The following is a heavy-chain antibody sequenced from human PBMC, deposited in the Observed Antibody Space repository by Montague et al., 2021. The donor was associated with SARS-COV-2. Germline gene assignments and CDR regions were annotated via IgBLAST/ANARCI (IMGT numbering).Heavy chain of an antibody. Sequence: SETLSLTCTVSGGSISSSSYYWGWIRQPPGKGLEWIGSMYYSGSTYYNPSLKSRVTISVDTSKNHFSLRLSSVTAADTAVYYCAPGLRFLEWLLLSWFDPWGQGTLVTVSS. D-gene: IGHD3-3*01. CDR2: MYYSGST. CDR1: GGSISSSSYY. CDR3: APGLRFLEWLLLSWFDP. V-gene: IGHV4-39*01. J-gene: IGHJ5*02.